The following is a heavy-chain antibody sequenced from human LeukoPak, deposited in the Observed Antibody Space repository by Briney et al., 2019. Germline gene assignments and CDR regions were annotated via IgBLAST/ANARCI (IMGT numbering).Heavy chain of an antibody. CDR1: GYSITSYW. J-gene: IGHJ6*02. V-gene: IGHV5-51*01. Sequence: GESLKISCKGSGYSITSYWIGWVRQLPRKGLEWMGIIYPGDSDTTYSPSFQGQVTISADKSISTAYLQWSSLKASDTAMYYCARRDGYCSSTSCYADYYYGMDVWGQGTTVTVSS. CDR3: ARRDGYCSSTSCYADYYYGMDV. D-gene: IGHD2-2*01. CDR2: IYPGDSDT.